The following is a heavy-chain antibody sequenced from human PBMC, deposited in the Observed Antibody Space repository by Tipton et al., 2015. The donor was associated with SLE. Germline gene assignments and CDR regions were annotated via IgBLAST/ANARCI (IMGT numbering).Heavy chain of an antibody. D-gene: IGHD2-21*01. CDR3: ARGIAQDY. V-gene: IGHV4-4*08. CDR2: IHTVGNT. Sequence: TLSLTCSIYGGSFGGYYWSWIRQPPGKGLEWIGRIHTVGNTNYNPSLKSRVTVSLDTSKNQFSLKLSSVTAADTAVYYCARGIAQDYWGQGTLVTVSS. J-gene: IGHJ4*02. CDR1: GGSFGGYY.